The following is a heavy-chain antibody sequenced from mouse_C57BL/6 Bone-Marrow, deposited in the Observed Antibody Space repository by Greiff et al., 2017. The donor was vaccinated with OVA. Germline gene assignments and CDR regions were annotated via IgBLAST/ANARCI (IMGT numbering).Heavy chain of an antibody. CDR1: GFTFSSYA. J-gene: IGHJ3*01. CDR3: ARNLAWFAY. Sequence: EVKLMESGGGLVKPGGSLKLSCAASGFTFSSYAMSWVRQTPEKRLEWVATISDGGSYTYYPDNVKGRFTISRDNAKNNLYLQMSHLKSDDTAMYYCARNLAWFAYWGQGTLVTVSA. V-gene: IGHV5-4*03. CDR2: ISDGGSYT.